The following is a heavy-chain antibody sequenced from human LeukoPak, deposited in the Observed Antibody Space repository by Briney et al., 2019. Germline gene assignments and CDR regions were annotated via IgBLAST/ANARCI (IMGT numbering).Heavy chain of an antibody. D-gene: IGHD2-8*02. J-gene: IGHJ6*03. Sequence: GSLRLSCSASGFNLSSQAINWVRQASGKGLEWVSTVSGSSGRTDYADSVKGRFTISRDNLKNTLYLQMNGLRAEDTAVYYCAKNRGHCVDGVCHNYYYMDVWGRGTTVTVSS. CDR3: AKNRGHCVDGVCHNYYYMDV. CDR1: GFNLSSQA. CDR2: VSGSSGRT. V-gene: IGHV3-23*01.